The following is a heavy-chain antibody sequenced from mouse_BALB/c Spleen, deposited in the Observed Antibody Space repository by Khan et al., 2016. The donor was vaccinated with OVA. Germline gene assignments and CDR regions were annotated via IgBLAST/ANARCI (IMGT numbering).Heavy chain of an antibody. Sequence: EVQLKQSGAELVRPGALVKLSCKASGFNIKDYYMYWVKQRSEEGLEWIGWIDPENGNTIYDPKFQGKASITADTPSNTAYLQLSSLTSEDTAVYYCVRRGYGNYWFAYWGQGTLVTVSA. CDR2: IDPENGNT. J-gene: IGHJ3*01. CDR3: VRRGYGNYWFAY. D-gene: IGHD2-1*01. V-gene: IGHV14-1*02. CDR1: GFNIKDYY.